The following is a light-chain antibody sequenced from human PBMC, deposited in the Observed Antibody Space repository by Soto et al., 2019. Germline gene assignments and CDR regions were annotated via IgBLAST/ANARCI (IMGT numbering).Light chain of an antibody. CDR2: EVS. V-gene: IGLV2-8*01. CDR3: SSYAGSNKYVV. CDR1: SSDVGGYNY. Sequence: QSALTQPPSASGAPGQSVTISCTGTSSDVGGYNYVSWYQQHPGKAPKLMIYEVSKRPSGVPDRFSRSKSGNTASLTVSGLQAEDEADYYCSSYAGSNKYVVFGGGTKVTV. J-gene: IGLJ2*01.